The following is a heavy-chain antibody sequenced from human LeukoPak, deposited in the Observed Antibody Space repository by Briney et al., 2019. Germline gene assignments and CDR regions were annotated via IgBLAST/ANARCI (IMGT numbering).Heavy chain of an antibody. CDR2: IDPSGGTT. CDR3: ARGLVVATSELDY. CDR1: GYTFTSHY. Sequence: ALVKVSCKASGYTFTSHYMHWVRQAPGHGLEWMGIIDPSGGTTSYAQKFQGRVTMTRDTSTSTVYMELSSLRSEDTAVYYCARGLVVATSELDYWGQGTLVTVSS. J-gene: IGHJ4*02. V-gene: IGHV1-46*01. D-gene: IGHD1-26*01.